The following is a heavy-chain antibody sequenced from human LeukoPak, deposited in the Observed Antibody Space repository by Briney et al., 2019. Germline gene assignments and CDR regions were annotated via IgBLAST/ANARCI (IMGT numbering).Heavy chain of an antibody. Sequence: GGSLRLSCAASGFTFSSKWMHWVRQAPGKGLVWVSRINGDGSSTNYADSVKGRFTISRDNAKNTLYLQMNSLRADDTAVYYCARVDSYGPTFDYWGQGTLVTVSS. CDR1: GFTFSSKW. V-gene: IGHV3-74*01. CDR2: INGDGSST. J-gene: IGHJ4*02. D-gene: IGHD5-18*01. CDR3: ARVDSYGPTFDY.